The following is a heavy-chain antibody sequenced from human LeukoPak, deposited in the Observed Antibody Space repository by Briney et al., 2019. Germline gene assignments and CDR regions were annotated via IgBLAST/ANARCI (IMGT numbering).Heavy chain of an antibody. CDR3: ARRISARRGETCSSTSCYFDY. Sequence: SETLSLTCAVSGFSISSGYFWAWIRQSPGKGLEWIGSIFHSGITYYNPSLKSRITISVDTSKNQFSLRLSSVTAADTAVYYCARRISARRGETCSSTSCYFDYWGQGTLVTVSS. J-gene: IGHJ4*02. CDR1: GFSISSGYF. CDR2: IFHSGIT. V-gene: IGHV4-38-2*01. D-gene: IGHD2-2*01.